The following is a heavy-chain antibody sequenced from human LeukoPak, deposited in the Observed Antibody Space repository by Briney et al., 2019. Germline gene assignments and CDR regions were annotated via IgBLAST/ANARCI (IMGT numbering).Heavy chain of an antibody. V-gene: IGHV3-23*01. J-gene: IGHJ6*03. Sequence: GGSLRLSCAASGFTFSSYAMTWVRQAPEKGLEWVSAISGSGGSTYYADSVKGRFTISRDNAKNSLYLQMNSLRAEDTAVYYCAREGGAVAGIHYYYYMDVWGKGTTVTVSS. D-gene: IGHD6-19*01. CDR1: GFTFSSYA. CDR3: AREGGAVAGIHYYYYMDV. CDR2: ISGSGGST.